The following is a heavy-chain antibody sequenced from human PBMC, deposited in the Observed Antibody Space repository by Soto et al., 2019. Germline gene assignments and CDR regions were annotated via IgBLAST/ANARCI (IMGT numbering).Heavy chain of an antibody. CDR2: VNHSGST. D-gene: IGHD3-22*01. J-gene: IGHJ6*02. Sequence: KPSETLSLTCAVYGGSFSGYYWSWIRQPPGKELEWIGEVNHSGSTKYNPSLKSRVTISVDKSKNQFSLKLSSVTAADTAVYYCARKTMIVVVRSGEYYYYGMDVWGQGTTVTVSS. V-gene: IGHV4-34*01. CDR3: ARKTMIVVVRSGEYYYYGMDV. CDR1: GGSFSGYY.